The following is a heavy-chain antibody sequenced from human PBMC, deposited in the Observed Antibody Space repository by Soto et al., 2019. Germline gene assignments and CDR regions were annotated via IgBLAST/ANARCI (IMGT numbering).Heavy chain of an antibody. J-gene: IGHJ6*02. CDR2: IYTSGST. CDR3: ASGLWFGEFGSNYYGMEV. Sequence: ETLSRTCILAGVCISSYYWSWIRHPAGKGLEWIGRIYTSGSTNYNPSLKSRVTMSVDTSKNQFSLKLRSVTDADTAVYYCASGLWFGEFGSNYYGMEVWGQGTTVTVSS. V-gene: IGHV4-4*07. D-gene: IGHD3-10*01. CDR1: GVCISSYY.